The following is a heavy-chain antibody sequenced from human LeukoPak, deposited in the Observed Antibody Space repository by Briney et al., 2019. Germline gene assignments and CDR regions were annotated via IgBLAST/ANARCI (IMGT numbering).Heavy chain of an antibody. Sequence: ASVKDSCKACGYTFTSYYMHWVRQAPGQGREWMGIINPSGGSTSYAQKFRGRVTMTRDTSTSTVYMELSSLRSEDTAVYYCATHVDYGDYVSAPDYWGQRTLVTVSS. V-gene: IGHV1-46*01. J-gene: IGHJ4*02. CDR2: INPSGGST. CDR3: ATHVDYGDYVSAPDY. CDR1: GYTFTSYY. D-gene: IGHD4-17*01.